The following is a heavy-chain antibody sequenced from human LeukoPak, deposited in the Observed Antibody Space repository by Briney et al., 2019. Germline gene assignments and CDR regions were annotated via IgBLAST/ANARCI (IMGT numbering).Heavy chain of an antibody. Sequence: GGSLRLSCAASGFTFSSYAMSWVRQAPGKGLEWVAVISYDGSNKYYADSVKGQFTISRDNSKNTLYLQMDSLGADDTAVYYCARANSSSWSDLDYWGQGTLVTVSS. J-gene: IGHJ4*02. CDR1: GFTFSSYA. CDR2: ISYDGSNK. V-gene: IGHV3-30-3*01. D-gene: IGHD6-13*01. CDR3: ARANSSSWSDLDY.